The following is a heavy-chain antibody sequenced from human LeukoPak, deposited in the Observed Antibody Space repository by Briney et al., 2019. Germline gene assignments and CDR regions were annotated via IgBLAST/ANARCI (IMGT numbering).Heavy chain of an antibody. CDR2: VHYSLSS. CDR3: ACYKIVERNFDF. J-gene: IGHJ4*02. D-gene: IGHD5-24*01. V-gene: IGHV4-61*05. Sequence: SETLSLTCTVSGGSISGSSYYWGWIRQPPGKGLEWIGNVHYSLSSNYSPSLESRVTISMDTSQRQFSLKLTSVTAADTAVYYCACYKIVERNFDFWGQGMLVTVSS. CDR1: GGSISGSSYY.